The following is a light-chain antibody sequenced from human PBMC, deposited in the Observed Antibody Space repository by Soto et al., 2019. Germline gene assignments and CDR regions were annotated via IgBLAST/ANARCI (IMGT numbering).Light chain of an antibody. CDR3: QQYYSTPGRSAKGPRIGT. Sequence: DIVMTQSPDSLAVSLGERATINCKSSQSVLYSSNNKNYLAWYQQKPGQPPKLLIYWASTRESGVPDRFSGSGSGTDFTLTISSLQAEDVAVYYCQQYYSTPGRSAKGPRIGTFGQGTKVEIK. V-gene: IGKV4-1*01. J-gene: IGKJ1*01. CDR2: WAS. CDR1: QSVLYSSNNKNY.